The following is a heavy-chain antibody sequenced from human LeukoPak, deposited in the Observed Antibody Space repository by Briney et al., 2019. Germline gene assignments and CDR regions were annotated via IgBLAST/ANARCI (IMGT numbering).Heavy chain of an antibody. Sequence: GGSLRLSCAASGFTFSSYAMSWVRQAPGKGLEWVSAISGSGGTTYYADSVKGRFTISRDNAKNSLYLQMNSLRAEDTAVYYCARDRKIAAAGTILYWGQGTLVRLL. CDR1: GFTFSSYA. CDR2: ISGSGGTT. D-gene: IGHD6-13*01. J-gene: IGHJ4*02. CDR3: ARDRKIAAAGTILY. V-gene: IGHV3-23*01.